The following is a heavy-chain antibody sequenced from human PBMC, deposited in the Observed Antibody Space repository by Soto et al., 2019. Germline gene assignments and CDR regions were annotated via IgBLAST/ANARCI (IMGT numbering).Heavy chain of an antibody. D-gene: IGHD2-21*02. J-gene: IGHJ6*02. CDR2: IIPIFCTA. CDR3: PRDDTGGGDCYAYYYGMAV. Sequence: QVQLVQSGAEVKKPGSSVKVSCKACGGTFSSYAISWVRQAPGQGLEWMGGIIPIFCTATYAQKFQGRVTITADETTSTASMELSSLRSEDTAVYYCPRDDTGGGDCYAYYYGMAVWGQGNTVTVSS. V-gene: IGHV1-69*12. CDR1: GGTFSSYA.